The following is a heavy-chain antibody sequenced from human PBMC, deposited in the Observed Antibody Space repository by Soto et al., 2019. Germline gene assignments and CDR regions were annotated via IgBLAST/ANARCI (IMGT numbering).Heavy chain of an antibody. CDR2: IYYSGST. Sequence: SETLSLTCTVSGGSISSYYWSWIRQPPGKGLEWIGYIYYSGSTNYNPSLKSRVTISVDTSKNQFSLKLSSVTAADTAVYYCARGLDVLRYFDGFDYWGQGTLVTVSS. CDR1: GGSISSYY. CDR3: ARGLDVLRYFDGFDY. J-gene: IGHJ4*02. D-gene: IGHD3-9*01. V-gene: IGHV4-59*01.